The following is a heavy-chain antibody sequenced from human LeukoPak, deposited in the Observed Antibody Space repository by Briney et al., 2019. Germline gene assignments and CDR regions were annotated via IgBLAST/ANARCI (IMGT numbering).Heavy chain of an antibody. CDR1: GGSITSSSYY. CDR2: VYSSGST. CDR3: ARDRSSGWYVVDY. J-gene: IGHJ4*02. Sequence: SETLSLTCTVSGGSITSSSYYWSWIRQPAGKGLEWIGRVYSSGSTNYNPSLKSRVTMSIDTSKNQFSLKLSSVTAADTAVYYCARDRSSGWYVVDYWGQGTLVTVSS. V-gene: IGHV4-61*02. D-gene: IGHD6-19*01.